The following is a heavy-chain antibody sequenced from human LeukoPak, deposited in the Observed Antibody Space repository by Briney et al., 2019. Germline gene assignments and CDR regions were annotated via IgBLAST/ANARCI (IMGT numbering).Heavy chain of an antibody. V-gene: IGHV4-31*03. CDR2: IYYSGST. CDR1: GGSISSGGYY. D-gene: IGHD3-16*02. CDR3: ARDSGDYVWGSYRSSPVAY. Sequence: PSETLSLTCTVSGGSISSGGYYWSWIRQHPGKGLEWIGYIYYSGSTYYNPSLKSRVTISVDTSKNQFSLKLSSVTAADTAVYYCARDSGDYVWGSYRSSPVAYWGQGTLATVSS. J-gene: IGHJ4*02.